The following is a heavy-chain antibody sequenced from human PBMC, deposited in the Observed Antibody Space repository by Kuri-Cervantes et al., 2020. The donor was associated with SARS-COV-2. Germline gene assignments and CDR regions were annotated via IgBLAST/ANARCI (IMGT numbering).Heavy chain of an antibody. D-gene: IGHD1-26*01. J-gene: IGHJ6*03. CDR1: GFTFSSYS. CDR2: ISSSSSYI. CDR3: AKTAGSGSYHYYYYYMDV. V-gene: IGHV3-21*01. Sequence: GGSLRLSCAASGFTFSSYSMNWVRQAPGKGLEWVSSISSSSSYIYYADSVKGRFTISRDNAKNSLYLQMNSLRAEDTAVYYCAKTAGSGSYHYYYYYMDVWGKGTTVTVSS.